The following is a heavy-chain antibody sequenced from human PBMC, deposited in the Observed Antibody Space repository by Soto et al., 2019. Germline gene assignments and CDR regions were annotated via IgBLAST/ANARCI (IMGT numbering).Heavy chain of an antibody. J-gene: IGHJ6*02. CDR3: ARDGYSGYVAAAGTDYYYYGMDV. CDR2: IYHSGST. D-gene: IGHD6-13*01. CDR1: W. Sequence: WWSWVRQPPGKGLEWIGEIYHSGSTNYNPSLKSRVTISVDKSKNQFSLKLSSVTAADTAVYYCARDGYSGYVAAAGTDYYYYGMDVWGQGTTVTVSS. V-gene: IGHV4-4*02.